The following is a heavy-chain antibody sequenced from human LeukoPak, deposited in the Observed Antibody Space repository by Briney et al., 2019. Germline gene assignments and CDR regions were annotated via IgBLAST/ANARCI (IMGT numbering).Heavy chain of an antibody. J-gene: IGHJ6*03. CDR2: ISGNDGST. V-gene: IGHV3-23*01. CDR3: ARDPGGYMDV. D-gene: IGHD3-10*01. CDR1: GFTLSSYV. Sequence: GGSLRLSCAASGFTLSSYVMSWVRQAPGKGLEWVSLISGNDGSTYYADSVKGRFTISRDNSKNTLYLQMNSLRAEDTTVYYCARDPGGYMDVWGKGTTVTISS.